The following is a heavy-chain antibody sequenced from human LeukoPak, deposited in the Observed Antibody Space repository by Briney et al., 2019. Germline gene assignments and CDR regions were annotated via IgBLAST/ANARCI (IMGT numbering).Heavy chain of an antibody. CDR1: GGSISSGGYY. D-gene: IGHD4-17*01. CDR2: IYYSGST. Sequence: SETLSLTCTVSGGSISSGGYYWRWIRQQPGKGLEWIGYIYYSGSTYYNPSLKSRVTISVDTSKNQFSLKLSSVTAADTAVYYGARDPTNYGDYYNYGMDVWGQGTTVTVSS. J-gene: IGHJ6*02. V-gene: IGHV4-31*03. CDR3: ARDPTNYGDYYNYGMDV.